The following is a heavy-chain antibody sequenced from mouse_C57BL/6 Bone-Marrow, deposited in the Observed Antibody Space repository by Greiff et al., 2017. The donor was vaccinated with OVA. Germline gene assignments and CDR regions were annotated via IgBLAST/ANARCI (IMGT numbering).Heavy chain of an antibody. CDR1: GYSITSGYY. Sequence: EVKLVESGPGLVKPSQSLSLTCSVTGYSITSGYYWNWIRQFPGNKLEWMGYISYDGSNNYNPSLKNRISITRDTSKNQFFLKLNSVTTEDTATYYFARGALYYDYGGAMDYWGQGTSVTVSS. D-gene: IGHD2-4*01. CDR2: ISYDGSN. V-gene: IGHV3-6*01. J-gene: IGHJ4*01. CDR3: ARGALYYDYGGAMDY.